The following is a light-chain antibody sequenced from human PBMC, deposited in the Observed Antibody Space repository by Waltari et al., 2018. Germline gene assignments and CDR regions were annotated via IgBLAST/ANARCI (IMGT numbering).Light chain of an antibody. Sequence: SYEVTQPPSLSVSPGQTASLPCSGENLGHKYTSWYHQRPGQSPLLVMHQNNVRPSGIPERFSGSSSGNTATLTISGTLSMDEAVYYCQTWDLIAVTFGGGTQLTVL. J-gene: IGLJ2*01. CDR3: QTWDLIAVT. CDR1: NLGHKY. CDR2: QNN. V-gene: IGLV3-1*01.